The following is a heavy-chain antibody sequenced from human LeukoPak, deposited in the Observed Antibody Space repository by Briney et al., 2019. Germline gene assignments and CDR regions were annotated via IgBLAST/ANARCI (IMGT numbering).Heavy chain of an antibody. D-gene: IGHD3-22*01. Sequence: GASVKVSCKASGYTFTSYAMHWVRQAPGQRLEWMGWINAGNGNTKYSQKFQGRVTITRDTSASTAYMELSSLRSEDTAVYYCARDSYYYDSSGYYYTLHFDYWGQGTLVTVSS. CDR1: GYTFTSYA. V-gene: IGHV1-3*01. CDR3: ARDSYYYDSSGYYYTLHFDY. CDR2: INAGNGNT. J-gene: IGHJ4*02.